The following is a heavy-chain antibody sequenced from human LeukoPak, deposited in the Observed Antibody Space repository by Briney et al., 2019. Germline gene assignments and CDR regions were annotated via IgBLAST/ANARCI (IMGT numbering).Heavy chain of an antibody. CDR2: ISAYNGNT. D-gene: IGHD6-19*01. J-gene: IGHJ4*02. Sequence: ASVKVSCKASGYTFTSYDINWVRQATGQGLEWMGWISAYNGNTNYAQKLQDRVTMTTDTSTSTAYMELRSLRSDDTAVYYCARDGYSSGWYDYWGQGTLVTVSS. CDR1: GYTFTSYD. V-gene: IGHV1-18*01. CDR3: ARDGYSSGWYDY.